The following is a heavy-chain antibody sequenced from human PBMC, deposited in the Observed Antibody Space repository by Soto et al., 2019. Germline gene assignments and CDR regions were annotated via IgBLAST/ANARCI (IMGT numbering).Heavy chain of an antibody. D-gene: IGHD3-10*01. CDR3: ARRGFMVRGTFDY. CDR1: SFSISSGYY. V-gene: IGHV4-38-2*01. CDR2: IYHSGTT. J-gene: IGHJ4*02. Sequence: SETLSLTCAVSSFSISSGYYWGWVRQPPGKGLEWIGSIYHSGTTNYSPSLKSRVTISIDTSKNQFSLTLRSVTAADAAVYYCARRGFMVRGTFDYWGQGTLVTVSS.